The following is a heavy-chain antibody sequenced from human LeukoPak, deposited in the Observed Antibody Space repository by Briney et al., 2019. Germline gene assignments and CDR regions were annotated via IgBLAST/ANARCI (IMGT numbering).Heavy chain of an antibody. CDR2: INLNSGGT. CDR1: GYTFTGYY. D-gene: IGHD6-6*01. CDR3: ARDSYYSSSSLGFDY. Sequence: ASVKVSCKASGYTFTGYYMHWVRQAPGQGLEWMGWINLNSGGTNYAQKFQVRVTMTRDTSISTAYMELSRLRSDDTAVYYCARDSYYSSSSLGFDYWGQGTLVTVSS. V-gene: IGHV1-2*02. J-gene: IGHJ4*02.